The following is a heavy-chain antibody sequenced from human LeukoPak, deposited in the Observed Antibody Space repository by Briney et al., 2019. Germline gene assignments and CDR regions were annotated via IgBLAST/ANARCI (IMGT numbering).Heavy chain of an antibody. D-gene: IGHD3-22*01. CDR2: ISAYNGNT. V-gene: IGHV1-18*01. Sequence: ASVKVSCKASGYTFTSYGISWVRQAPGQGLEWMGWISAYNGNTNYAQKLQGRVTMTTDTSTSTAYMELRSLRSDDTDVYYCAREHYDSSGYPVYYYYGMDVRGQGTTVTVSS. CDR3: AREHYDSSGYPVYYYYGMDV. CDR1: GYTFTSYG. J-gene: IGHJ6*02.